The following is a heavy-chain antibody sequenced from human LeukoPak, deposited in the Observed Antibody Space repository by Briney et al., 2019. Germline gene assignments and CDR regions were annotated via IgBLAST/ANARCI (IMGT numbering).Heavy chain of an antibody. Sequence: SETLSLTCTVSGGSISSYYWSWIRQPPGKGLEWIGYIYYSGSTNYNPSLKSRVTISVDTSKNQFSLKLSSVTAADTAVYYCAGDLRWELPIDYWGQGTLVTVSS. J-gene: IGHJ4*02. CDR2: IYYSGST. V-gene: IGHV4-59*12. CDR1: GGSISSYY. D-gene: IGHD1-26*01. CDR3: AGDLRWELPIDY.